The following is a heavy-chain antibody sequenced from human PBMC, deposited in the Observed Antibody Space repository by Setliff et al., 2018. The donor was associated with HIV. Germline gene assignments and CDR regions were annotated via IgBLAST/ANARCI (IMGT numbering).Heavy chain of an antibody. V-gene: IGHV3-30*12. D-gene: IGHD7-27*01. Sequence: GGSLRLSCTASGFTFNSYGMHWVRQAPGKGLEWVAVISYDGSNKYYADSVKGRFTISRDNSKNTLYLQMNSLRVEDTAVYYCARGYTGDFHWGQGTLVTVSS. CDR1: GFTFNSYG. J-gene: IGHJ1*01. CDR3: ARGYTGDFH. CDR2: ISYDGSNK.